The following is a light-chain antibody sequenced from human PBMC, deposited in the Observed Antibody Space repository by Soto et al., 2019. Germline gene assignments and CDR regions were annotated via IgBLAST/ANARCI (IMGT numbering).Light chain of an antibody. V-gene: IGLV1-40*01. CDR3: QSYDSSLNGARV. Sequence: QSVLTQPPSVSGAPGQRVTIPCTGSSSNIGAGYDVHWYQQLPGTAPKLLIYGNSNRPSGVPDRFSGSKSGTSASLAITGLQAEDEADYSCQSYDSSLNGARVFGGGTKLTVL. CDR1: SSNIGAGYD. J-gene: IGLJ2*01. CDR2: GNS.